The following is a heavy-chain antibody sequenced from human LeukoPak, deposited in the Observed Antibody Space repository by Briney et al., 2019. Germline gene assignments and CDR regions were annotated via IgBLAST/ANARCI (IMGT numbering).Heavy chain of an antibody. D-gene: IGHD6-13*01. Sequence: SETLSLTCAVYGGSFSGYYWSWIRQPPGKGLEWIGEINHGGSTNYNPSLKSRVTISVDTSKNQFSLKLSSVTAADTAVYYCARGQYSSSWSKLGMDVWGQGTTVTVSS. J-gene: IGHJ6*02. CDR1: GGSFSGYY. CDR3: ARGQYSSSWSKLGMDV. CDR2: INHGGST. V-gene: IGHV4-34*01.